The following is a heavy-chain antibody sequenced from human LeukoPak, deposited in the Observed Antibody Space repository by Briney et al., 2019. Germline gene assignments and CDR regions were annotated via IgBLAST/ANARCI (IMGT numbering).Heavy chain of an antibody. CDR2: LSGSGGST. J-gene: IGHJ4*02. D-gene: IGHD6-13*01. CDR3: ARDLGGAAAGTYYFDY. CDR1: GFTFSSYA. Sequence: GGSLRLSCAASGFTFSSYAMSWVRQAPGKGLEWVSVLSGSGGSTYYADSVKGRFTISRDNSKNTLYLQMNSLRAEDTAVYYCARDLGGAAAGTYYFDYWGQGTLVTVSS. V-gene: IGHV3-23*01.